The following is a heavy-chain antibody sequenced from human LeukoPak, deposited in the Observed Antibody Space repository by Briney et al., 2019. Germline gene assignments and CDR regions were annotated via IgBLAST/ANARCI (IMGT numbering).Heavy chain of an antibody. Sequence: SETLSLTCTVSGGSISSSSYYWGWIRQSPGRGLEWIGSIYYNENTYYNHNPSLKSRVTISVDTSKNQFSLKLSSVTAADTAVYYCARDGGSSRPEKLYYYYYGMDVWGQGTTVTVSS. J-gene: IGHJ6*02. V-gene: IGHV4-39*07. D-gene: IGHD6-13*01. CDR2: IYYNENT. CDR1: GGSISSSSYY. CDR3: ARDGGSSRPEKLYYYYYGMDV.